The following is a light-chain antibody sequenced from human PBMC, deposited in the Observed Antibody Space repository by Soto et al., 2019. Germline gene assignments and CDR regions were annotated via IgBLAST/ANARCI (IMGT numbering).Light chain of an antibody. CDR2: DVS. Sequence: QSVLTQPASVSGSPGQSITISCTGTSSDVGGSNYVSWYQQHPGKAPKLIIFDVSHRPSGFSNRLSGSKSGNTASLTISGLQAEDEADYYCSSYTSSSTYVFGTGTKLTVL. CDR3: SSYTSSSTYV. V-gene: IGLV2-14*03. J-gene: IGLJ1*01. CDR1: SSDVGGSNY.